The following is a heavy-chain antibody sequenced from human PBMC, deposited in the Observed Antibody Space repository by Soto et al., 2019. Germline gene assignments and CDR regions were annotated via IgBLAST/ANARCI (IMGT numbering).Heavy chain of an antibody. CDR3: AKDKGVFNWATSYFDY. D-gene: IGHD1-1*01. CDR2: TSYDGNNE. CDR1: GFTFSDYA. Sequence: GGSLRLSCAASGFTFSDYAMHWARQSPGKGLEWVALTSYDGNNEYNTDSVKGRFTISRDNSKNTLFLQMNSPRPEDTAVYYCAKDKGVFNWATSYFDYWGQGALVTVSS. V-gene: IGHV3-30*18. J-gene: IGHJ4*02.